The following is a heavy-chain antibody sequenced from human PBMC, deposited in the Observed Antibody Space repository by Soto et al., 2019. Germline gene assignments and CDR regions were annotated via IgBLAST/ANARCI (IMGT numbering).Heavy chain of an antibody. CDR2: ISHDGSNK. Sequence: GGSLRLSCAASGFTFSSYGMHWGRQAPGKGLEWVAVISHDGSNKYYADSVKGRFTISRDNSKNTLYLQMNSLRAEDTAVYYCAKDKSGIQLDYWGQGTLVTVS. J-gene: IGHJ4*02. V-gene: IGHV3-30*18. D-gene: IGHD5-18*01. CDR3: AKDKSGIQLDY. CDR1: GFTFSSYG.